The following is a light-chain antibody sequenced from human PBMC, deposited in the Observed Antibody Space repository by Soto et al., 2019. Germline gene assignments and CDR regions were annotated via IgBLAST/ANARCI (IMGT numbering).Light chain of an antibody. V-gene: IGKV3-11*01. CDR3: QQRSNWPPEVT. Sequence: EIVLTQSPDTLSLSPGERATVSCRASQSVSSSLAWYQQKPGQAPRLLIYDASNRATGIPARFSGSGSGTDFTLTISSLEPEDFAVYYCQQRSNWPPEVTFGPGTKVDIK. J-gene: IGKJ3*01. CDR2: DAS. CDR1: QSVSSS.